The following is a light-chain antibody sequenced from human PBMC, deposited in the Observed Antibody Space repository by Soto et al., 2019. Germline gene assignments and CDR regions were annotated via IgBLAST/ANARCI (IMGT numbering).Light chain of an antibody. J-gene: IGKJ5*01. CDR2: SAS. CDR3: QQRYSSPIT. CDR1: QSVSNN. V-gene: IGKV1-39*01. Sequence: DIQMTQSPSSLSVSVGDRVTISCRASQSVSNNLNWYQQRTGKPPNLLIFSASRLQTGATSSISGSGSWTNVTLTISSLLHEDVATYYCQQRYSSPITFGQGTRLDI.